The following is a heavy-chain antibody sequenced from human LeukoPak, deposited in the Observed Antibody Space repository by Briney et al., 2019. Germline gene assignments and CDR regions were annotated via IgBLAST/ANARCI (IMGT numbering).Heavy chain of an antibody. CDR2: IKQDGSLK. D-gene: IGHD6-6*01. CDR1: GFTFRNYW. Sequence: GGSLRLSCAASGFTFRNYWMSWVRQAPGKGLERVANIKQDGSLKYYVDSLKGRFTISRDNAKTSVYLQMSSLRAEDTAVYFCARIGYSSSSFDYWGQGTLVTVSS. CDR3: ARIGYSSSSFDY. V-gene: IGHV3-7*01. J-gene: IGHJ4*02.